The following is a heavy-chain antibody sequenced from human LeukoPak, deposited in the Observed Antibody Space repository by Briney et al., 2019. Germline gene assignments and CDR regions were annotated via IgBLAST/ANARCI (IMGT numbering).Heavy chain of an antibody. Sequence: GGSLRLSCAAYGFTFSSYAMSWVRQAPGKGLEWVSAISGSGGSTYYADSVKGRFTISRDNSKNTLYLQMNSLRAEDTAVYYCAKVVWDSSGSYGMDVWGQGTTVTVSS. CDR3: AKVVWDSSGSYGMDV. J-gene: IGHJ6*02. D-gene: IGHD3-22*01. CDR1: GFTFSSYA. CDR2: ISGSGGST. V-gene: IGHV3-23*01.